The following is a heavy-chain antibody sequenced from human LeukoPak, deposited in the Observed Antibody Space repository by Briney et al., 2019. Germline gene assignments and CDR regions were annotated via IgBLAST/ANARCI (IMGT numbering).Heavy chain of an antibody. D-gene: IGHD6-6*01. CDR1: GFTFSSYA. CDR2: ISYDGSNK. CDR3: AGPSSSGVGY. Sequence: PGRSLRLSCAASGFTFSSYAMHWVRQAPGKGLEWVAVISYDGSNKYYADSVKGRFTISRDNSKNTLYLQMNSLRVEDTGVYYCAGPSSSGVGYWGQGTLVTVSS. J-gene: IGHJ4*02. V-gene: IGHV3-30-3*01.